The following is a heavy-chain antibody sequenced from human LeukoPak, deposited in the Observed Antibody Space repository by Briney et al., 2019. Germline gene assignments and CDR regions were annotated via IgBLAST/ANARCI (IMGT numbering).Heavy chain of an antibody. CDR2: IIPIFGTA. J-gene: IGHJ3*02. V-gene: IGHV1-69*13. Sequence: SVKVSCKASGGTFSSFAISWVRQAPGQGLEWMGGIIPIFGTANYAQKFQGRVTIVADESTSTAYMELSSLRSEDMAVYYCARPRAYYYDSSGWDAFDIWGQGTMVTVSS. CDR1: GGTFSSFA. D-gene: IGHD3-22*01. CDR3: ARPRAYYYDSSGWDAFDI.